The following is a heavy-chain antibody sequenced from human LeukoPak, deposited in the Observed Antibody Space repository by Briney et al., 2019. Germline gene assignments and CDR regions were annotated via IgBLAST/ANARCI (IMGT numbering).Heavy chain of an antibody. Sequence: AGSLRLSCAASGFTFSTYIMNWVRQAPGKGLEWVSSISSSSWDISYADSVKGRFTISRDNAKNSLYLQMNGLRAEDTAVYYCVREDTPTSTNLIVYWGQGTQVTVSS. D-gene: IGHD5-18*01. CDR1: GFTFSTYI. CDR3: VREDTPTSTNLIVY. CDR2: ISSSSWDI. J-gene: IGHJ4*02. V-gene: IGHV3-21*01.